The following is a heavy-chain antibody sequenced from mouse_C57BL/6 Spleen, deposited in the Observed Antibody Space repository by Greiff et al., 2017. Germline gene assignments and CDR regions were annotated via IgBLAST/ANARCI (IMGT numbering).Heavy chain of an antibody. CDR3: ARGTPYDGYSYWYFDV. D-gene: IGHD2-3*01. V-gene: IGHV5-17*01. J-gene: IGHJ1*03. Sequence: EVQGVESGGGLVKPGGSLKLSCAASGFTFSDYGMHWVRQAPEKGLEWVAYISSGSSTIYYADTVKGRFTISRDNAKNTLFLQMTSLRSEDTAMYYCARGTPYDGYSYWYFDVWGTGTTVTVSS. CDR2: ISSGSSTI. CDR1: GFTFSDYG.